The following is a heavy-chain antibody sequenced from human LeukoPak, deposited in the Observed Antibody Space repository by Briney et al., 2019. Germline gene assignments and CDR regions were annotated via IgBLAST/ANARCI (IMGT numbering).Heavy chain of an antibody. CDR2: IRSKANSYAT. Sequence: GGSLRLSCAASGFTFSGSAMHWVRQASGKGLEWVGRIRSKANSYATAYAASVKGGFTISRDDSKNTAYLQMNSLKTEDTAVYYCTRRRGYSYGYGYYYYMDVWGKGTTVTVSS. CDR3: TRRRGYSYGYGYYYYMDV. CDR1: GFTFSGSA. V-gene: IGHV3-73*01. J-gene: IGHJ6*03. D-gene: IGHD5-18*01.